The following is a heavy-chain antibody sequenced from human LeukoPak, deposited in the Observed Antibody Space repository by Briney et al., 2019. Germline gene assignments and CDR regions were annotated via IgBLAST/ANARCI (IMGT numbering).Heavy chain of an antibody. J-gene: IGHJ6*02. CDR1: GFTFSSYA. V-gene: IGHV3-23*01. CDR3: ARDGGQLVKPHGMDV. CDR2: ISGSGGST. D-gene: IGHD6-13*01. Sequence: GGSLRLSCAASGFTFSSYAMSWVRQAPGKGLEWVSAISGSGGSTYYADSVKGRFTISRDDAKNSLYLQMNSLRAEDTAVYYCARDGGQLVKPHGMDVWGQGTTVTVSS.